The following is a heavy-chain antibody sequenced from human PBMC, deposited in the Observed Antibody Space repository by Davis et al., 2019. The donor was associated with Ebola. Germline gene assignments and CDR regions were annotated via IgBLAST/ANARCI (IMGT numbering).Heavy chain of an antibody. J-gene: IGHJ4*02. CDR2: ISWNSNAI. CDR3: TRDGSHYDFDY. V-gene: IGHV3-9*01. Sequence: GGSLRLSCRVSGFNLEDYGMHWVRQVPGKGLEWVSGISWNSNAIGYADSVKGRFTISRDNSKNTVYLQMNSLRAEDTAVYYCTRDGSHYDFDYWGQGTLVTVSS. D-gene: IGHD3-16*01. CDR1: GFNLEDYG.